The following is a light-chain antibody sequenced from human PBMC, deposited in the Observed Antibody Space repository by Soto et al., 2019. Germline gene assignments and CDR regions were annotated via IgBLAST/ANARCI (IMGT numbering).Light chain of an antibody. CDR1: QSVSSSY. Sequence: EIVLTQSPGTLSLSPGERATLSCRASQSVSSSYLAWYQQKPGQAPRLLIYGASSRATGIPDRFSGSGSGTDFTLTISRLEPEDFAVYYCQHQRTFGQGIKVEIK. CDR2: GAS. J-gene: IGKJ1*01. V-gene: IGKV3-20*01. CDR3: QHQRT.